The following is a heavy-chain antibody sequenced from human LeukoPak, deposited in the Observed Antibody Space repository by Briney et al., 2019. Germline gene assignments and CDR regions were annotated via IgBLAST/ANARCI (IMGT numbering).Heavy chain of an antibody. CDR3: ARRLNIDFWSGYYLYYYYMDV. Sequence: PSETLSLTCAVYGGSFSGYYWSWIRQPPGKGLEWIGEINHSGSINYNPSLKSRVTISVDTSKNQFSLKLSSVTAADTAVYYCARRLNIDFWSGYYLYYYYMDVWGKGTTVTVSS. J-gene: IGHJ6*03. CDR1: GGSFSGYY. D-gene: IGHD3-3*01. V-gene: IGHV4-34*01. CDR2: INHSGSI.